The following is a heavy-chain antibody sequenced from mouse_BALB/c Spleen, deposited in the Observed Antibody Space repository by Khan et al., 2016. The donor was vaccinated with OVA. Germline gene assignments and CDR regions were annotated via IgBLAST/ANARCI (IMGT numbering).Heavy chain of an antibody. CDR1: GYTFTSYT. Sequence: QVQLQQSGAELARPGASVKMSCKASGYTFTSYTIHWIKLRPGQGLEWIGYINPSNGYSNYNQKFKDKVTLTADKSSTTAYMQLSSLTSDDSAVYNCVRDGADQRSDGWFAYWGLGTLVTVSA. V-gene: IGHV1-4*01. J-gene: IGHJ3*01. CDR3: VRDGADQRSDGWFAY. CDR2: INPSNGYS.